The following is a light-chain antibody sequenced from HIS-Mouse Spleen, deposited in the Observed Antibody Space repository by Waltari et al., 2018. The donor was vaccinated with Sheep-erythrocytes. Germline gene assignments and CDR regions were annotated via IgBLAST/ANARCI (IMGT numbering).Light chain of an antibody. J-gene: IGLJ2*01. CDR2: EGS. CDR3: CSYAGSSTLV. Sequence: QSALTQPASVSGSPGQSITISCTGTSSDVGSYNLVSWYQPHPGKAPKLIIYEGSKRPSGVSNRFSGSKSGNTASLTISGLQAEDEADYYCCSYAGSSTLVFGGGTKLTVL. V-gene: IGLV2-23*01. CDR1: SSDVGSYNL.